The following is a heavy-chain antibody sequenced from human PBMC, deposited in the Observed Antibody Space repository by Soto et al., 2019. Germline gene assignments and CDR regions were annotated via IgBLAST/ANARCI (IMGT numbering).Heavy chain of an antibody. CDR1: GGTFSSYA. Sequence: QVQLVQSGAEVKKPGSSVKVSCKASGGTFSSYAISWVRQAPGQGLEWMGGIIPIFGTANYAQKFKGRVTITADESTSTAYMELSSLRSEDTAVYYCARDKYFGAAAGKDYYGMDVWGQGTTVTVSS. J-gene: IGHJ6*02. CDR3: ARDKYFGAAAGKDYYGMDV. CDR2: IIPIFGTA. V-gene: IGHV1-69*12. D-gene: IGHD6-13*01.